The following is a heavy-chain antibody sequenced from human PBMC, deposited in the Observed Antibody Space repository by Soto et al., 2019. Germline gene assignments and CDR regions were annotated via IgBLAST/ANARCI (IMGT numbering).Heavy chain of an antibody. J-gene: IGHJ6*02. CDR3: ARVRAERITIFGVVSQGYYYGMDV. Sequence: PSETLSLTCAVYGGSFSGYYWSWIRQPPGKGLEWIGEINHSGSTNYNPSLKSRVTISVDTSKNQFSLKPSSVTAADTAVYYCARVRAERITIFGVVSQGYYYGMDVWGQGTTVTVSS. V-gene: IGHV4-34*01. D-gene: IGHD3-3*01. CDR1: GGSFSGYY. CDR2: INHSGST.